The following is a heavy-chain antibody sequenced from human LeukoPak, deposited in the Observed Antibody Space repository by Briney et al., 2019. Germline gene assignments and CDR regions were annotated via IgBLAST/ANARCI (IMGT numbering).Heavy chain of an antibody. CDR3: ARLRVVTEAFDI. V-gene: IGHV4-38-2*01. J-gene: IGHJ3*02. CDR1: GYSISSGYY. CDR2: IYHSGST. D-gene: IGHD4-23*01. Sequence: SETLSLTCAVSGYSISSGYYWGWIRQPPGKGLEWIGSIYHSGSTYYNPSLKNRVTISVDTSKNQFSLKLSSVTAADTAVYYCARLRVVTEAFDIWGQGTMVTVSS.